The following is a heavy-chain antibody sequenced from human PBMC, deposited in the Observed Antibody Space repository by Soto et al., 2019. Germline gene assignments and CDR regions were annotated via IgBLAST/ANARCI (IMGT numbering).Heavy chain of an antibody. V-gene: IGHV1-46*01. D-gene: IGHD2-15*01. CDR1: GYTFTSYY. CDR3: ARTLGYCSVGSCYSLDY. J-gene: IGHJ4*02. CDR2: INPSGGST. Sequence: RASVKVSCKASGYTFTSYYMHWVRQAPGQGLEWMGIINPSGGSTSYAQKFQGRVTMTRDTSTSTVYMELSSLRSEDTAVYYCARTLGYCSVGSCYSLDYWGQGTLVTVSS.